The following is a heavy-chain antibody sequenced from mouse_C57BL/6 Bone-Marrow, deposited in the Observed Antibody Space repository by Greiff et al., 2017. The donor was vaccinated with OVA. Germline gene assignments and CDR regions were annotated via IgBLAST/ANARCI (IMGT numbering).Heavy chain of an antibody. D-gene: IGHD2-3*01. V-gene: IGHV1-26*01. Sequence: EVQLQQSGPELVKPGASVKISCKASGYTFTDYYMKWVKQSHGQSLEWIGDINPNNGGTNYTQKFKGKATLTVDKSSSTAYMELRSLTSEDSAGYYCASFYDGYYWGQGTTLTVSS. J-gene: IGHJ2*01. CDR1: GYTFTDYY. CDR3: ASFYDGYY. CDR2: INPNNGGT.